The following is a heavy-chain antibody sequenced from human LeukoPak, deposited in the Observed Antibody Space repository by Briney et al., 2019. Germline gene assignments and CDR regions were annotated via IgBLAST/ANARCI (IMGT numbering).Heavy chain of an antibody. J-gene: IGHJ4*02. V-gene: IGHV3-48*01. CDR2: ISSSSSTI. Sequence: GGSLRLSCAASGFTFSSYSMNWVRQAPGKGLEWVSYISSSSSTIYYADSVKGRFTISRDNAKNSLYLQMNSLRAEDTAVYYCARYRYDFWSVYDYRGQGTLVTVSS. D-gene: IGHD3-3*01. CDR1: GFTFSSYS. CDR3: ARYRYDFWSVYDY.